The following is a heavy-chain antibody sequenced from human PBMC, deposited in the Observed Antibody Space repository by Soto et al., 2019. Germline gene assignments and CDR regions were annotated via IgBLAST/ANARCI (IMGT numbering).Heavy chain of an antibody. CDR2: ISGSGGST. V-gene: IGHV3-23*01. CDR1: GFTFSSYA. Sequence: EVQLLESGGGLVQPGGSLRLSCAASGFTFSSYAMSWVRQAPGKGLEWVSAISGSGGSTYYADSVKGRFTISRDNSKNTLYLQMTSLRAEDTAVYYCAKSSVPVVVVAADYWGQGTLVTVSS. J-gene: IGHJ4*02. CDR3: AKSSVPVVVVAADY. D-gene: IGHD2-15*01.